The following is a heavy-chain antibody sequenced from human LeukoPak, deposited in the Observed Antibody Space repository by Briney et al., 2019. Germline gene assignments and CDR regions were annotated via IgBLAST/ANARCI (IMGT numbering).Heavy chain of an antibody. D-gene: IGHD2-15*01. V-gene: IGHV4-31*03. CDR1: GGSISSGGYY. J-gene: IGHJ4*02. Sequence: SPSETLSLTCTVSGGSISSGGYYWSWIRQHPGKGLEWIGYIYYSGSTYYNPSLKSRVTISVDTSKNQFSLKLSSVTAADTAVYSCARSASSDPVDYWGQGTLVTVPS. CDR2: IYYSGST. CDR3: ARSASSDPVDY.